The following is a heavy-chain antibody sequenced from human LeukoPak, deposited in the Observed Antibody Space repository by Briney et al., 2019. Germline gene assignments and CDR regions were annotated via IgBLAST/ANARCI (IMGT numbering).Heavy chain of an antibody. CDR3: ARGSMGRWLQPFDY. Sequence: SQTLSLTCTISGGSISSGDYYWSWIRQPPGKGLEWIGYIYYSGSTNYNPSLKSRVTISVDTSKNQFSLKLSSVTAADTAVYYCARGSMGRWLQPFDYWGQGTLVTVSS. J-gene: IGHJ4*02. CDR1: GGSISSGDYY. V-gene: IGHV4-30-4*08. CDR2: IYYSGST. D-gene: IGHD5-24*01.